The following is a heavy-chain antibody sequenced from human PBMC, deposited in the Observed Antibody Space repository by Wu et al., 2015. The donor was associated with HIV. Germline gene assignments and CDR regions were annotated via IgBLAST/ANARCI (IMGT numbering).Heavy chain of an antibody. CDR2: IDHSKSA. CDR3: ARGYCSGGTCHGFQL. V-gene: IGHV4-34*02. J-gene: IGHJ5*02. D-gene: IGHD2-15*01. Sequence: QVQLQQWGAGLLKPSETLSLTCGVNGGSFSGYYRIWIRQPPGKGLEWIGDIDHSKSATYNPSLKSRVTISGDTSKKQFFLNLKSVTAADTAVYFCARGYCSGGTCHGFQLWGQGTLVIVSS. CDR1: GGSFSGYY.